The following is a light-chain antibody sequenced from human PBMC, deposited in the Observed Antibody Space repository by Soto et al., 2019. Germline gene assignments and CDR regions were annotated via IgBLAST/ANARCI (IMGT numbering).Light chain of an antibody. J-gene: IGKJ1*01. CDR2: RAS. Sequence: DIQMAQSPSTLSASVGDRVTITCRASQSISVWLAWYQQKPGKAPKLLIYRASRLESGVPSRFGGSGSGTEFTLTISSLQPDDFATYYCQQHQSYSTFGQGTKVDIK. CDR1: QSISVW. V-gene: IGKV1-5*03. CDR3: QQHQSYST.